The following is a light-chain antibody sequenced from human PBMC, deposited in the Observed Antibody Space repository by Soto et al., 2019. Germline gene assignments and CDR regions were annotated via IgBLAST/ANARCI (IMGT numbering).Light chain of an antibody. V-gene: IGLV2-14*01. CDR3: AAWDDSLNGLSYV. Sequence: QSALTQPASVSGSPGQSITISCTGTSSDVGGYDYVSWYQLHPGKAPKLMVFEVSNRPSGVSYRFSGSKSGNTASLTISGLQSEDEADYYCAAWDDSLNGLSYVFGTGTKVTVL. CDR1: SSDVGGYDY. J-gene: IGLJ1*01. CDR2: EVS.